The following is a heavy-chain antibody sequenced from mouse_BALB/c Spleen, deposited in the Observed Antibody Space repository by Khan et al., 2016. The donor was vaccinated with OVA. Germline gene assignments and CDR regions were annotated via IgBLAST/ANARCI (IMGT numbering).Heavy chain of an antibody. Sequence: EVELVESGGGLVQPGGSRKLSCAASGFTFSSFGMHWVRQAPEKGLEWVAYVSSGSATIYYADIVKGRFIISRDNPKNTLFLQMTSLRSEDTAMYYCARAMITTWYFDVWGAGTTVTVSS. D-gene: IGHD2-4*01. V-gene: IGHV5-17*02. J-gene: IGHJ1*01. CDR2: VSSGSATI. CDR3: ARAMITTWYFDV. CDR1: GFTFSSFG.